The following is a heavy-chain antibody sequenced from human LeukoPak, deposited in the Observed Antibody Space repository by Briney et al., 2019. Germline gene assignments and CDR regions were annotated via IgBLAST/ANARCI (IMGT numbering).Heavy chain of an antibody. V-gene: IGHV5-51*01. J-gene: IGHJ6*02. D-gene: IGHD4-17*01. CDR3: ARRGSTVSGGAYYYYGMDV. CDR1: EYSFNNYW. Sequence: GESLKISCKGSEYSFNNYWIAWVRQMPGKGLEWMGIIYPGDSDTRYSPSFQGQVTISADKSINTAYLQWSSLKASDTAMYYCARRGSTVSGGAYYYYGMDVWGQGTTVTVSS. CDR2: IYPGDSDT.